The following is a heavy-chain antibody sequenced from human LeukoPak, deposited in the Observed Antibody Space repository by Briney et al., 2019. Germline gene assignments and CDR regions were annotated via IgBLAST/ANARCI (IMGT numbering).Heavy chain of an antibody. Sequence: SETLSLTCTVSGGSIRGYYWSWIRQPAGKGPEWMGRINTSGTTRYDPSLKSRVTMSVDTSKNQFSLKLTSVTAADTAVYYCARGLSASYDFNWFDSWGQGTLVTVSS. CDR1: GGSIRGYY. V-gene: IGHV4-4*07. D-gene: IGHD2/OR15-2a*01. CDR3: ARGLSASYDFNWFDS. J-gene: IGHJ5*01. CDR2: INTSGTT.